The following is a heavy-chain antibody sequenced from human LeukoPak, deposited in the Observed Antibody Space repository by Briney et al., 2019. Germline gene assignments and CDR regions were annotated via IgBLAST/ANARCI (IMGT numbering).Heavy chain of an antibody. Sequence: PSETLSLTCTVSGGSISSGSYYWSWIRQPAGKGLEWIGRIYTSGSTNYNPSLKSRVTISVDTSNNQFSLKLSSVTAADTAVYYCARGSSSWSNWFDPWGQGTLVTVSS. CDR2: IYTSGST. J-gene: IGHJ5*02. D-gene: IGHD6-13*01. CDR3: ARGSSSWSNWFDP. CDR1: GGSISSGSYY. V-gene: IGHV4-61*02.